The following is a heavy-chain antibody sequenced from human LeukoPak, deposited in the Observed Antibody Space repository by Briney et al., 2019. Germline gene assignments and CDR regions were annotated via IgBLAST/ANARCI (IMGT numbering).Heavy chain of an antibody. CDR3: AKDMSHYYYGMDV. D-gene: IGHD5/OR15-5a*01. Sequence: GGSLRLSCAASGFTFDDYAMHGVRHAPGKGLECGSGISWNSGSIGYADSVKGRFTISRDNAKNSLYLQMNSLRAEDTALYYCAKDMSHYYYGMDVWGRGTTVTVSS. J-gene: IGHJ6*02. V-gene: IGHV3-9*01. CDR2: ISWNSGSI. CDR1: GFTFDDYA.